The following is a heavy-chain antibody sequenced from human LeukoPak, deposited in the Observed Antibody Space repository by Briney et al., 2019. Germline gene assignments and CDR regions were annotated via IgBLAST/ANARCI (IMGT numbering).Heavy chain of an antibody. J-gene: IGHJ5*02. D-gene: IGHD3-10*01. V-gene: IGHV4-59*01. Sequence: PSETLSLTCTVSSGPISSYYWSWIRQPPGKGLEWIGYIYYSGSTNYNPSLKSRVTISVDTSKNQFSLKLSSVTAADTAVYYCARDTAYYGSGSLYNWFDPWGQGTLVTVSS. CDR2: IYYSGST. CDR3: ARDTAYYGSGSLYNWFDP. CDR1: SGPISSYY.